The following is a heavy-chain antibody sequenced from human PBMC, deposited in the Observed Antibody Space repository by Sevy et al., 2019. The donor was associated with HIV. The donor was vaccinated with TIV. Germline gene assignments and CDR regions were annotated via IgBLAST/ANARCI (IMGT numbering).Heavy chain of an antibody. J-gene: IGHJ2*01. CDR3: AGYFGEWYFDL. CDR1: GGTFSNFA. V-gene: IGHV1-69*13. CDR2: IIPLLRTT. D-gene: IGHD3-10*01. Sequence: ASVKVSCKASGGTFSNFAITWVRQAPGQGLEWMGGIIPLLRTTDYAQKFQGRVTITADESTSTAYMELSSLRSEDTAMYYCAGYFGEWYFDLWGRDTLVTVSS.